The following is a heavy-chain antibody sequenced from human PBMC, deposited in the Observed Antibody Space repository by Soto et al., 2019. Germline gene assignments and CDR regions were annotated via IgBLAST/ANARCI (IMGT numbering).Heavy chain of an antibody. J-gene: IGHJ5*02. D-gene: IGHD1-7*01. V-gene: IGHV1-69*06. Sequence: SVKVSCKASGGTFSSYAISWVRQAPGQGLEWMGGIIPIFGTANYAQKFQGRVTITADKSTSAAYMELSSLRSEDTAVYYCARAFFNGITGTTSWFDPWGQGTLVTVSS. CDR1: GGTFSSYA. CDR2: IIPIFGTA. CDR3: ARAFFNGITGTTSWFDP.